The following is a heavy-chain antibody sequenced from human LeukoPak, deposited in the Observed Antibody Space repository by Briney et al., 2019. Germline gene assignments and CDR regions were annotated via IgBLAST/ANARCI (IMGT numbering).Heavy chain of an antibody. D-gene: IGHD2-15*01. V-gene: IGHV4-59*12. CDR1: GGSISSFY. CDR3: ARDRYCSGGSCYFNWFDP. Sequence: SETLSLTCTVSGGSISSFYWNWIRQPPGKGLEWIGYIYYSGSTNYNPSLKSRVTMSVDTSKNQFSLKLSSVTAADTAVYYCARDRYCSGGSCYFNWFDPWGQGTLVTVSS. J-gene: IGHJ5*02. CDR2: IYYSGST.